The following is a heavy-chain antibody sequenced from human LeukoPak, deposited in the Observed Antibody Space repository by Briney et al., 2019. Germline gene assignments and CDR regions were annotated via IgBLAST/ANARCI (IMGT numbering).Heavy chain of an antibody. V-gene: IGHV4-59*08. CDR1: GGSISGDH. CDR3: ARRNDFDI. Sequence: SETLSLTCTVSGGSISGDHWNWIRQPPGKGLEWIGNIYYSGNTNNNPSLKSRVTISVDTSKNQFSLKLSSVTAADTAVYYCARRNDFDIWGQGTMLTVSS. J-gene: IGHJ3*02. CDR2: IYYSGNT.